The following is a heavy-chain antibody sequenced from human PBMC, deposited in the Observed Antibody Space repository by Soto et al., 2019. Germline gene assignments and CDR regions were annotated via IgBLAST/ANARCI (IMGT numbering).Heavy chain of an antibody. V-gene: IGHV4-31*01. CDR1: GDSISSGNYY. Sequence: PSETLSLTCTVSGDSISSGNYYWNWIRQHPGKCLEWFGYIYIFGIIRYNPSLSLKSLFSISGDTFKNHFSLNLIFLFAADTAVYYCARDRGFGMDVWGQGTTVTVSS. CDR3: ARDRGFGMDV. CDR2: IYIFGII. J-gene: IGHJ6*02.